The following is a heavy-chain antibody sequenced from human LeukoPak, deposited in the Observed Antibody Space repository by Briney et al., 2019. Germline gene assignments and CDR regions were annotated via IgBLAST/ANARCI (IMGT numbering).Heavy chain of an antibody. CDR3: ARESGSYLWRSWLNP. CDR2: IYNSGNT. D-gene: IGHD3-16*01. Sequence: PSETLSLTCTVSGGSTNNYYWTWIRQHPGKGLEWIGNIYNSGNTNYNLSLKSRVTISIDTSKNQFSLKVISVTAADTAIYYCARESGSYLWRSWLNPWGQGTLVTVSS. V-gene: IGHV4-59*01. J-gene: IGHJ5*02. CDR1: GGSTNNYY.